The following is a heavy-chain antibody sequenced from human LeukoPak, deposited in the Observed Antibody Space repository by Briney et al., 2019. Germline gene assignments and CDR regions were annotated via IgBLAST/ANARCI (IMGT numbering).Heavy chain of an antibody. CDR3: ARVSVDSGYFYLDF. CDR2: IIPMFATP. Sequence: SVKVSCKASGGTFSRNTVTWVQQAPGQGLKWMGGIIPMFATPNYAQKFRGRVAVTTDESTSTAYMELTSLRSEDTAVYYCARVSVDSGYFYLDFWGQGTQVTVSS. D-gene: IGHD3-22*01. V-gene: IGHV1-69*05. CDR1: GGTFSRNT. J-gene: IGHJ4*02.